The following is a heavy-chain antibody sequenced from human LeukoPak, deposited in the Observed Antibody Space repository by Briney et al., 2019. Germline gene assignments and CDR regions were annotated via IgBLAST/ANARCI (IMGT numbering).Heavy chain of an antibody. J-gene: IGHJ4*02. Sequence: SETLSLTCTVSGGSISSSSYYWGWIRQPPRKGLEWIGSIYYSGSTYYNPSLKSRVTISVDTSKNQFSLKLSSVTAADTAVYYCARGNWNDVRFDYWGQGTLVTVSS. CDR2: IYYSGST. V-gene: IGHV4-39*07. CDR3: ARGNWNDVRFDY. D-gene: IGHD1-20*01. CDR1: GGSISSSSYY.